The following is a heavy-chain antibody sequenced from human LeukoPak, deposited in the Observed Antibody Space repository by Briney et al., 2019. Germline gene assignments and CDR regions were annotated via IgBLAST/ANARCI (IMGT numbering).Heavy chain of an antibody. CDR2: INSDGSNT. Sequence: PGGSLRLSCAASGFTFSNYWMHWVRQAPGKGLVWVSRINSDGSNTIYADSVKGRFTISRDNAKNTLYLQMNSLRAEETAVYYCARAGGGHWLDAFDFWGQGTMVTVSS. CDR1: GFTFSNYW. D-gene: IGHD2-21*01. J-gene: IGHJ3*01. CDR3: ARAGGGHWLDAFDF. V-gene: IGHV3-74*01.